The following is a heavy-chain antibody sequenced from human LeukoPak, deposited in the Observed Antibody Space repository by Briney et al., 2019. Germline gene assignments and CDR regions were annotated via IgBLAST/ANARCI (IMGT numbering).Heavy chain of an antibody. V-gene: IGHV1-69*05. CDR3: ARDFRKDGYNLLDY. J-gene: IGHJ4*02. D-gene: IGHD5-24*01. CDR1: GGTFSSYA. Sequence: SVKVSCKASGGTFSSYAISWVRQAPGQGLEWMGRIIPIFGTANYAQKFQGRVTITTDESTSTAYMELSSLRSEDTAVYYCARDFRKDGYNLLDYWGQGTLVTVSS. CDR2: IIPIFGTA.